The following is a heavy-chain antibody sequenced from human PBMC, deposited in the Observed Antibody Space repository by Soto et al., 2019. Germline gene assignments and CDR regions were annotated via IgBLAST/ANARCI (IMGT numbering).Heavy chain of an antibody. CDR1: GFTFTSSA. V-gene: IGHV1-58*01. CDR2: IVVGSGNT. J-gene: IGHJ5*02. Sequence: SVKVSCKASGFTFTSSAVQWVRQALGQRLEWIGWIVVGSGNTNYAQKFQERVTITRDMSTSTAYMELSSLRSEDTAVYYCAAVQHCSSTSCYIGFIWFDPWGQGTLVTVSS. CDR3: AAVQHCSSTSCYIGFIWFDP. D-gene: IGHD2-2*02.